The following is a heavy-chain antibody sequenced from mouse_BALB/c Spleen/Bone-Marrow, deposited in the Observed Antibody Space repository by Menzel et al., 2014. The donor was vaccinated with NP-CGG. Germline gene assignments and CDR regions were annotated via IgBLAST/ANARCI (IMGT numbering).Heavy chain of an antibody. CDR3: AREGGNFPWFAY. V-gene: IGHV1S137*01. CDR2: ISTYYGDA. J-gene: IGHJ3*01. CDR1: GYTFTDYA. Sequence: VKLMESGAELVRPGVSVKISCKGSGYTFTDYAMHWVKQSHAKSLESIGVISTYYGDASYNQKFKGKATMTVDKSSSTAYMELARLTSEDSAIYYCAREGGNFPWFAYWGQGTLVTVSA. D-gene: IGHD2-1*01.